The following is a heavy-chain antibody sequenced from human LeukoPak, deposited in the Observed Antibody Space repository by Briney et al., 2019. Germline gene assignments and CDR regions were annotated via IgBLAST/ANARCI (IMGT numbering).Heavy chain of an antibody. Sequence: GGSLRLSCAAPGFTFSSYAMSWVRQAPGKGLEWVSAISGSGGSTYYADSVKGRFTISRDNSKNTLYLQMNSLRAEDTAVYYCAKGGIVATMLGWFDPWGQGTLVTVSS. D-gene: IGHD5-12*01. J-gene: IGHJ5*02. V-gene: IGHV3-23*01. CDR1: GFTFSSYA. CDR3: AKGGIVATMLGWFDP. CDR2: ISGSGGST.